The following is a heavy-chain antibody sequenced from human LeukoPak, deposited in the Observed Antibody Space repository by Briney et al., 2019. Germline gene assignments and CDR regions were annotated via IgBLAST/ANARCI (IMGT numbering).Heavy chain of an antibody. CDR3: ARGNGDYDAFDY. CDR2: IYYSGST. V-gene: IGHV4-59*01. J-gene: IGHJ4*02. Sequence: SETLSLTCTVSGGSISSYYWSWIRQPPGQGLEWIGYIYYSGSTNYNPSLKSRVTISVDTSKNQFSLKLSSVTAADTAVYYCARGNGDYDAFDYWGQGTLVTVSS. D-gene: IGHD4-17*01. CDR1: GGSISSYY.